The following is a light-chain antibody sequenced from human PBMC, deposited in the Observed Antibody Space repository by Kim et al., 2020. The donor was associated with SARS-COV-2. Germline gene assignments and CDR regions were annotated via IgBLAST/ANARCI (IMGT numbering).Light chain of an antibody. CDR1: QSVLESSNNKNY. CDR3: QQYYSTPQT. V-gene: IGKV4-1*01. CDR2: WAS. J-gene: IGKJ1*01. Sequence: ATINCKSSQSVLESSNNKNYLAWYQQKPGQPPKLLIYWASTRESGVPDRFSGSGSGTDFTLTISSLQAEDVAVYYCQQYYSTPQTFGQGTKVDIK.